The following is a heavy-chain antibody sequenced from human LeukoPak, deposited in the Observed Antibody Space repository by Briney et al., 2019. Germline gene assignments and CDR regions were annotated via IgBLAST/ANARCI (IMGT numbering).Heavy chain of an antibody. D-gene: IGHD3-22*01. CDR2: INHSGST. V-gene: IGHV4-34*01. J-gene: IGHJ4*02. Sequence: PSETLSLTCAVYGGSFSDYYWSWIRQPPGRGLEWIGEINHSGSTNYNPSLKSRVTMSVDTSKNQFSLKLSSVTAADTAVYYCARGLSSYYDSRGYSYYFDYWGQGTLVTVSS. CDR3: ARGLSSYYDSRGYSYYFDY. CDR1: GGSFSDYY.